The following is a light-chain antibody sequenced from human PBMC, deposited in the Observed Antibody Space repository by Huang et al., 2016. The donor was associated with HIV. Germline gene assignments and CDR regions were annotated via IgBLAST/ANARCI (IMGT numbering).Light chain of an antibody. Sequence: DIQMTQSPSSLSTSIKDTVTITCQASHYISNSLNWYQHKPGKAPKLLIYDASNLETGVPSRFSGSGSGTDFTFTISDLQPEDIATYYCQQDADFPITFGQGTRLEIK. V-gene: IGKV1-33*01. CDR3: QQDADFPIT. J-gene: IGKJ5*01. CDR1: HYISNS. CDR2: DAS.